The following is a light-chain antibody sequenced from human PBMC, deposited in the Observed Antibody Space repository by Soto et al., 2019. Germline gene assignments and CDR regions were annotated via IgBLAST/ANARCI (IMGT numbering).Light chain of an antibody. CDR2: AAS. CDR1: QSISSY. CDR3: QQRSNWPDA. V-gene: IGKV1-39*01. J-gene: IGKJ5*01. Sequence: DIQMTQSPSSLSASVGDSVTITSRASQSISSYLNWYHQKPGKAPKLLIYAASSLQSGVPSRFSGSGSGTDFTLTISSLQPEDFAVYYCQQRSNWPDAFGQGTRLEIK.